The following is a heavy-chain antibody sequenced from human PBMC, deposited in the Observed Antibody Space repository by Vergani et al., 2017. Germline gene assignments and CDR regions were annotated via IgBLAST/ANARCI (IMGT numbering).Heavy chain of an antibody. CDR3: ASNPRLGGDVVDS. J-gene: IGHJ4*02. CDR1: GGSISSDNW. Sequence: QVQLQQWGPGLVTPSGTLSPPCAVYGGSISSDNWWHWVRQAPGKGLQWIGDIHRSRSTNYNPSLRRRVTIALDKSKNPFARKLTSVTAADTAVYFCASNPRLGGDVVDSWGQGTLVTVSS. D-gene: IGHD3-16*01. CDR2: IHRSRST. V-gene: IGHV4-4*02.